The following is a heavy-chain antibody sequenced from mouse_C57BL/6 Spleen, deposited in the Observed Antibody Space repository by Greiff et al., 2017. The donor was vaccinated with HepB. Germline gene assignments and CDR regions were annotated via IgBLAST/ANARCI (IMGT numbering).Heavy chain of an antibody. Sequence: VQLQQSGAELVMPGASVKLSCKASGYTFTSYWMHWVKQRPGQGLEWIGEIDPSDSYTNYNQKFKGKSTLTVDKSSSTAYMQLSSLTSEDSAVYYCARYGLLQDYWGQSTTLTVSS. CDR2: IDPSDSYT. CDR3: ARYGLLQDY. V-gene: IGHV1-69*01. CDR1: GYTFTSYW. J-gene: IGHJ2*01. D-gene: IGHD2-3*01.